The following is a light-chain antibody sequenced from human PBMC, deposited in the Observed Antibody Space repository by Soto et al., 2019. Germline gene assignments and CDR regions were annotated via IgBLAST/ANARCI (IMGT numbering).Light chain of an antibody. V-gene: IGKV1-27*01. CDR3: QKYDRAPYT. J-gene: IGKJ2*01. CDR1: QGISNS. Sequence: DIQMTQSPSSLSASVGDRVTIICRASQGISNSLAWYQHKPGKVPKLLIYGASTLQSGVPSRFSGSGSGTDFTLTINSLQPEDVATYYCQKYDRAPYTLGQGTKLEMK. CDR2: GAS.